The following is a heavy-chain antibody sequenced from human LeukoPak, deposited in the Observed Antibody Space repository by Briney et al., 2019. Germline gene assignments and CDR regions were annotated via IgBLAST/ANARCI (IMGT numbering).Heavy chain of an antibody. CDR1: GFTFSNYA. CDR2: ISYDGSKE. Sequence: PGGSLRLSCTASGFTFSNYAIHWVRQSPGEGLEWVAVISYDGSKEYYADSVKGRFTISRDNSKNTLYLQMNSLRIEDTAVYYCARDVAATGTYTDYWGQGTLVTVSS. V-gene: IGHV3-30-3*01. D-gene: IGHD6-13*01. CDR3: ARDVAATGTYTDY. J-gene: IGHJ4*02.